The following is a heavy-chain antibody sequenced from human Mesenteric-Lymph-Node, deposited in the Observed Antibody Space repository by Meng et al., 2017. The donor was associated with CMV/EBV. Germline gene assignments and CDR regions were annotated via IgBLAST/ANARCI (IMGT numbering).Heavy chain of an antibody. J-gene: IGHJ4*02. CDR1: GFTFSDYY. CDR2: ISSSGNTI. D-gene: IGHD3-16*01. V-gene: IGHV3-11*04. Sequence: GESLKISCAVSGFTFSDYYMSWIRQAPGKGLEWVSYISSSGNTIYYADSVKGRFTISRDNARNSLYLQMNSLRAEDTAVYYCARAWRGGHFDYWGQGTLVTVSS. CDR3: ARAWRGGHFDY.